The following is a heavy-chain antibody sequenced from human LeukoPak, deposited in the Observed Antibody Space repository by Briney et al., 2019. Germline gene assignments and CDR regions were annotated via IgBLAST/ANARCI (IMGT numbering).Heavy chain of an antibody. CDR2: IKQDGSEK. J-gene: IGHJ4*02. CDR3: ARFGYHYPYFDY. V-gene: IGHV3-7*01. D-gene: IGHD3-22*01. CDR1: GLTFSSYW. Sequence: PGGSLRLSCAASGLTFSSYWMSWVRQAPGKGLEWVANIKQDGSEKYYVDSVKGRFTISRDNAKNSLYLQMNSLRAEDTAVYYCARFGYHYPYFDYWGQGTLVTVSS.